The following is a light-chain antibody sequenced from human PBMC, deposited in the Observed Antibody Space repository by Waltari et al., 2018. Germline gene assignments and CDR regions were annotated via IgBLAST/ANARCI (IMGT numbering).Light chain of an antibody. CDR1: QSLLYKSNNKNY. V-gene: IGKV4-1*01. CDR3: QQYYSTPWT. J-gene: IGKJ1*01. CDR2: WAS. Sequence: DIVMTQSPDSLAVSLGERATINCKSSQSLLYKSNNKNYLAGYHQKPGQPPKLLIYWASTREAGVPDRFSGSGSGTDFTLTISSLQAEDVAVYYCQQYYSTPWTFGQGTKVEVK.